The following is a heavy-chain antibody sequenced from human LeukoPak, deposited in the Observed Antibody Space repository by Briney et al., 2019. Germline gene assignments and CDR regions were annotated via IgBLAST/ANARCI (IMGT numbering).Heavy chain of an antibody. D-gene: IGHD1-14*01. Sequence: GGSLRLSCAASGFTFSSYGMHWVRQAPGKGLEWVANIKQDGSEKYYVDSVKGRFTISRDNAKNSLYLQMNSLRAEDTAVYYCARRKGFDYWGQGTLVTVSS. V-gene: IGHV3-7*01. J-gene: IGHJ4*02. CDR1: GFTFSSYG. CDR3: ARRKGFDY. CDR2: IKQDGSEK.